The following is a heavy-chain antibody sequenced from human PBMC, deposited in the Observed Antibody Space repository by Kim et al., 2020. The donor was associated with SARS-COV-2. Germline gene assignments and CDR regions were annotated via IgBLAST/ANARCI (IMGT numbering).Heavy chain of an antibody. D-gene: IGHD6-13*01. J-gene: IGHJ3*02. CDR2: IYYSGST. CDR3: ARDSSGGSSWYYPFDI. V-gene: IGHV4-61*01. CDR1: GGSVSSGSYY. Sequence: SETLSLTCTVSGGSVSSGSYYWSWIRQPPGKGLEWIGYIYYSGSTNYNPSLKSRVTISVDTSKNQFSLKLSSVTAADTAVYYCARDSSGGSSWYYPFDIWGQGTMVTVSS.